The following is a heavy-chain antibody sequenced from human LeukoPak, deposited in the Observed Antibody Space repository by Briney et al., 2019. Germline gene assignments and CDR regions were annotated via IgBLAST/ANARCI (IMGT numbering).Heavy chain of an antibody. CDR2: IYHTGSA. J-gene: IGHJ5*02. V-gene: IGHV4-38-2*02. CDR3: ARDPRWLTPDCTSTSCYENYFDP. CDR1: GYSISSGYQ. D-gene: IGHD2-2*01. Sequence: SETLSLTCVVSGYSISSGYQWAWIRQSPGKGLEWIGSIYHTGSAHYIPSLQSRVTISVDTSNNQFSLRLNSVTAADTAVYYCARDPRWLTPDCTSTSCYENYFDPWGQGTLVTVSS.